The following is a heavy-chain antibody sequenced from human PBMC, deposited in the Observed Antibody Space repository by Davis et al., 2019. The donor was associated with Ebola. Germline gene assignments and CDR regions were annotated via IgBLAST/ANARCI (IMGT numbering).Heavy chain of an antibody. D-gene: IGHD1-26*01. CDR3: ARQGGGSGRLTSFDY. CDR2: IYPGDSDT. CDR1: GYNFRDYW. V-gene: IGHV5-51*01. J-gene: IGHJ4*02. Sequence: GESLKISCKASGYNFRDYWIVWVRQMPGKGLEWMGNIYPGDSDTRYSPSFQGQVTLSADKSITTAYLQWRSLKASDTAMYYCARQGGGSGRLTSFDYWGQGTLITVSS.